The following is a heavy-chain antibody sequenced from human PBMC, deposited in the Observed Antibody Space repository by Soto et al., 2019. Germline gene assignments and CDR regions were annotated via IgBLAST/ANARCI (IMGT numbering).Heavy chain of an antibody. V-gene: IGHV3-30-3*01. CDR2: ISYDGSNK. CDR3: ARGVKMGVNWFDP. Sequence: QVQLVESGGGVVQPGRSLRLSCAASGFTFSSYAMHWVRQAPGKGLEWVAVISYDGSNKYYADSVKGRFTISRDNSKNTLYLQMNSLRAEDTAVYYCARGVKMGVNWFDPWGQGTLVTVSS. D-gene: IGHD3-16*01. J-gene: IGHJ5*02. CDR1: GFTFSSYA.